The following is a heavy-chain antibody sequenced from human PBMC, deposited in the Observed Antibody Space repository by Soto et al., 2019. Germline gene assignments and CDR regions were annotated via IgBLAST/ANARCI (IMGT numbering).Heavy chain of an antibody. CDR1: GGTFSSYA. CDR2: IIPIFGTA. Sequence: SVKVSCKASGGTFSSYAISWVRQAPGQGLEWMGGIIPIFGTANYAQKFQGRVTITADESTSTAYMELSSLRSEDTAVYYCARAPPYDFWSGYSLSGWYYFDYWGQGTLVTVSS. J-gene: IGHJ4*02. D-gene: IGHD3-3*01. CDR3: ARAPPYDFWSGYSLSGWYYFDY. V-gene: IGHV1-69*13.